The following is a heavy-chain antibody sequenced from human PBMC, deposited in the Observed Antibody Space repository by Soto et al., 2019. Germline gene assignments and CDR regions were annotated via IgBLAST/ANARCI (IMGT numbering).Heavy chain of an antibody. CDR3: ARGLTRGYYYGMDV. V-gene: IGHV3-30-3*01. Sequence: GGSLRLSCAASGFTFSSYAMHWVRQAPGKGLEWVAVISYDGSNKYYADSVKGRFTISRDNSKNTLYLQMNSLRAEDTAVYYCARGLTRGYYYGMDVWGQGTTVTVSS. D-gene: IGHD3-10*01. CDR2: ISYDGSNK. CDR1: GFTFSSYA. J-gene: IGHJ6*02.